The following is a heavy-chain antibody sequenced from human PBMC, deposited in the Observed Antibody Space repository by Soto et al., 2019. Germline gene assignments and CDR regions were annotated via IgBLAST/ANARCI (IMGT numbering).Heavy chain of an antibody. CDR3: ARGRWDIVVVPAAIEHYGMDV. D-gene: IGHD2-2*01. V-gene: IGHV6-1*01. J-gene: IGHJ6*02. CDR1: GDSVSSNSAA. CDR2: TYYRSKWYN. Sequence: PSQTLSLTCAISGDSVSSNSAAWNWIRPSPSRGLEWLGRTYYRSKWYNDYAVSVKSRITINPDTSKNQFSLQLNSVTPEDTAVYYCARGRWDIVVVPAAIEHYGMDVWGQGTTVTVSS.